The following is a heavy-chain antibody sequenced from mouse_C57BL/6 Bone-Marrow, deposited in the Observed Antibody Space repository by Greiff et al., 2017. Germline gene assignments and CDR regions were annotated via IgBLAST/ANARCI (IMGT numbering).Heavy chain of an antibody. Sequence: VQLQQSGAELVKPGASVKLSCKASGYIFTEYTIHWVKQRSGQGLEWIGWFYPGRGSIKYNERFKDKATLTADKSSNTVYMELSRLTSEDSAVYFCARHARYYDYEGYFDYWGQGTTLSVSS. CDR1: GYIFTEYT. CDR2: FYPGRGSI. D-gene: IGHD2-4*01. V-gene: IGHV1-62-2*01. CDR3: ARHARYYDYEGYFDY. J-gene: IGHJ2*01.